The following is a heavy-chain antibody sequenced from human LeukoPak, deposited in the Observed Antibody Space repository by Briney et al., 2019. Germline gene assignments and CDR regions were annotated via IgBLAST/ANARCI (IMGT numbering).Heavy chain of an antibody. CDR2: ISSSSSYI. D-gene: IGHD3-22*01. CDR3: AKDPISYYYDSSAYSYYFDY. J-gene: IGHJ4*02. CDR1: GFTFSSYS. Sequence: PGGSLRLSCAASGFTFSSYSMNWVRQAPGKGLEWVSSISSSSSYIYYADSVKGRFTISRDNSKNTLDLQMNSLRAEDTAVYYCAKDPISYYYDSSAYSYYFDYWGQGTLVTVSS. V-gene: IGHV3-21*04.